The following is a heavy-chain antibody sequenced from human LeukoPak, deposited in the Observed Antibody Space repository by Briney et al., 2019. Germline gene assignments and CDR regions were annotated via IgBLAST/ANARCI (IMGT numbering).Heavy chain of an antibody. D-gene: IGHD3-22*01. CDR1: EYTFTGYY. CDR3: ARGKDDDSSGEYYYYYYMDV. V-gene: IGHV1-18*04. Sequence: GASVKVSCKASEYTFTGYYMHWVRQAPGQGLEWMGWISAYNGNTNYAQKFQGRVTMTTDTSTSTAYMELRSLRSDDTAVYYCARGKDDDSSGEYYYYYYMDVWGKGTTVTVSS. J-gene: IGHJ6*03. CDR2: ISAYNGNT.